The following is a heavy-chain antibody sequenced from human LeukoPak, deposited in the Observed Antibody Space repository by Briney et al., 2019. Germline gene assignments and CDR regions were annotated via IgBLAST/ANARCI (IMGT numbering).Heavy chain of an antibody. CDR2: ISYDGSNK. Sequence: GGSLRLSCAASGFTFSSYGMHWVRQAPGKGLEWVAVISYDGSNKYYADSVKGRFTISRDNAKNSLYLQMNSLRDEDTAVYYCARDLQRTGAADYWGQGTLVTVSS. J-gene: IGHJ4*02. V-gene: IGHV3-30*03. CDR1: GFTFSSYG. D-gene: IGHD1-1*01. CDR3: ARDLQRTGAADY.